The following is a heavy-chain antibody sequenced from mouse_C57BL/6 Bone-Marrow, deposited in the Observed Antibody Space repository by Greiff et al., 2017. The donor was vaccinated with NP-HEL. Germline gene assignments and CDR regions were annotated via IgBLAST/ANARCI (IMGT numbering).Heavy chain of an antibody. D-gene: IGHD1-1*01. CDR2: IDPENGDT. Sequence: EVQLQQSGAELVRPGASVKLSCTASGFNIKDDYMHWVKQRPEQGLEWIGWIDPENGDTEYASKFQGKATITADTSSNTAYLQLSSLTSEDTAVYYCTTEDYYGLDYWGQGTTLTVSS. V-gene: IGHV14-4*01. J-gene: IGHJ2*01. CDR1: GFNIKDDY. CDR3: TTEDYYGLDY.